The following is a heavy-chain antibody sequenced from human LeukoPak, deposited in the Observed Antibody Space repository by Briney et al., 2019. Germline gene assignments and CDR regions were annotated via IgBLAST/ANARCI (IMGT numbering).Heavy chain of an antibody. CDR2: TSSDLNVK. CDR1: GFTFRNYV. V-gene: IGHV3-30-3*01. J-gene: IGHJ4*02. CDR3: AREGYYGSGSPPSLYFDY. Sequence: GGSLRLSCAASGFTFRNYVIHWVRQAPGKGPEWVAVTSSDLNVKLYADSVKGRFTISRDNSRSTLYLQMNSLRPEDTAIYYCAREGYYGSGSPPSLYFDYWGQGTLVTVSS. D-gene: IGHD3-10*01.